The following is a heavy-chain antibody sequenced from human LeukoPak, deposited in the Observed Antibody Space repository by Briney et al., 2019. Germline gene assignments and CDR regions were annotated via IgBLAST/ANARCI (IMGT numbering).Heavy chain of an antibody. D-gene: IGHD3-16*02. V-gene: IGHV1-18*01. J-gene: IGHJ4*02. CDR1: GYTFTDNG. CDR3: ARDKNYRFDY. CDR2: ISANSGKT. Sequence: ASVKVSCKASGYTFTDNGISWVRQAPREGVEWMGWISANSGKTNYAQRFQGRVTMTRETSSSTVYMELRSLRSDDTAVYFCARDKNYRFDYWGQGTLVSVTS.